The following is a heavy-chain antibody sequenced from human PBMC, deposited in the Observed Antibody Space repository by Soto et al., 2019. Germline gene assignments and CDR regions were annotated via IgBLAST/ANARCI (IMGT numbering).Heavy chain of an antibody. CDR1: GGSFSGYY. D-gene: IGHD2-2*01. CDR3: AIVPAAIHYWFDP. V-gene: IGHV4-34*01. CDR2: INHSGST. Sequence: SETLSLTCAVYGGSFSGYYWSWIRQPPGKGLEWIGEINHSGSTNYNPSLKSRVTISVDTSKNQFSLKLSSVTAADTAVYYCAIVPAAIHYWFDPWGKETLVTVS. J-gene: IGHJ5*02.